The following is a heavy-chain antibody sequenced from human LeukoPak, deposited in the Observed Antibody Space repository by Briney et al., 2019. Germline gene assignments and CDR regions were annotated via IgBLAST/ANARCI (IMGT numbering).Heavy chain of an antibody. D-gene: IGHD2-15*01. V-gene: IGHV4-30-4*01. CDR1: GGSISSGDDY. CDR3: ARLVGYYSRGSCYHFDY. Sequence: SETLSLTCTVSGGSISSGDDYWSWIRQPPGKGLEWIGCIYHSGTTYYNPSLKSRASIPVDTSKNQFSLKLSSVTAADTAVYFCARLVGYYSRGSCYHFDYWGQGSLVTVSS. J-gene: IGHJ4*02. CDR2: IYHSGTT.